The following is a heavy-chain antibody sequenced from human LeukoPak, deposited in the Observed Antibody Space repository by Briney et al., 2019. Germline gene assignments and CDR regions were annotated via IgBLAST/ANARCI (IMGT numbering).Heavy chain of an antibody. J-gene: IGHJ4*02. CDR2: ICPDGTVT. CDR3: VRDFRSADY. CDR1: GFTFSTYC. Sequence: GGSLRLSCAASGFTFSTYCMHWVRRAPGKGPTWVSRICPDGTVTNYADSVKARFIISRDNARNTVYLQMNSLRVEDTAVYYCVRDFRSADYWGQGTLVTVSS. V-gene: IGHV3-74*01.